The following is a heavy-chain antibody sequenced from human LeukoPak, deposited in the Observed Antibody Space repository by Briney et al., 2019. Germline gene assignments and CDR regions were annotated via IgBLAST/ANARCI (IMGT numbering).Heavy chain of an antibody. V-gene: IGHV3-48*01. CDR3: AREFAYDILTGSDAFDI. J-gene: IGHJ3*02. D-gene: IGHD3-9*01. Sequence: GGSLRLSCAASGFTFSSYSMNWVRQAPGKGLEWVSYISSSSSTIYYADSVKGRFTISRDNAKNSLYLQMNSLRAEDTAVYYCAREFAYDILTGSDAFDIWGQGTMVTVSS. CDR1: GFTFSSYS. CDR2: ISSSSSTI.